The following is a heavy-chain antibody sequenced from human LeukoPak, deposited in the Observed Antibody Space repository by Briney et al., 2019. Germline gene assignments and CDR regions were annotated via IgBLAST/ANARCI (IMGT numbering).Heavy chain of an antibody. J-gene: IGHJ4*02. Sequence: ASVKVSCKVSGYTLTDLSMHWLRQAPGKGLEWMGGFDPEDGETIYAQKFQGRVTMTEDTSTDTAYMELSSLRSEDTAVYYCATSRDSSGYYLTPFDYWGQGTLVTVSS. D-gene: IGHD3-22*01. V-gene: IGHV1-24*01. CDR2: FDPEDGET. CDR3: ATSRDSSGYYLTPFDY. CDR1: GYTLTDLS.